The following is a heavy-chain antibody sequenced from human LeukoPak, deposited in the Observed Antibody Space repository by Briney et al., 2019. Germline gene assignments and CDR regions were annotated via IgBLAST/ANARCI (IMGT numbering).Heavy chain of an antibody. V-gene: IGHV4-34*01. D-gene: IGHD5-18*01. CDR3: ARMLPGYSYGWGYFDF. Sequence: SETLSLTCAVYGGSFSGYYWSWIRQPPGKGLEWIGEINHSGSTNYNPSLKSRVTISVDTSKNQFSLKLSSVTAADTAVYYCARMLPGYSYGWGYFDFWGQGTLVTVSS. J-gene: IGHJ4*02. CDR1: GGSFSGYY. CDR2: INHSGST.